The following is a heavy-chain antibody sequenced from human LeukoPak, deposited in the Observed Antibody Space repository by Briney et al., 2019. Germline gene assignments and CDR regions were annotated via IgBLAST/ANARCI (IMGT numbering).Heavy chain of an antibody. V-gene: IGHV3-23*01. CDR3: ARYRGGDCYCLSL. CDR2: ISGSGGST. CDR1: GFTFSSYA. Sequence: PGGSLRLSCAASGFTFSSYAMSWVRQAPGKGLEWVSAISGSGGSTYYADSVKGRFTISRDNAKNSLYLQMNSLRDEDTAVYYCARYRGGDCYCLSLWGQGTLVTVSS. J-gene: IGHJ4*02. D-gene: IGHD2-21*02.